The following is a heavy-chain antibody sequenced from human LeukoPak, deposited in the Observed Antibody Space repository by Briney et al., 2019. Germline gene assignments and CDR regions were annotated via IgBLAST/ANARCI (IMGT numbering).Heavy chain of an antibody. CDR3: ARQPSNYFDY. Sequence: GASVKVSCKASGGTFSSYAISWVRQAPGQGLEWVGRIIPIFGTANYAQKFQGRVTITTDESTSTAYMELSSLRSENTAVYYCARQPSNYFDYWGQGTLVTVSS. CDR1: GGTFSSYA. V-gene: IGHV1-69*05. CDR2: IIPIFGTA. D-gene: IGHD4-11*01. J-gene: IGHJ4*02.